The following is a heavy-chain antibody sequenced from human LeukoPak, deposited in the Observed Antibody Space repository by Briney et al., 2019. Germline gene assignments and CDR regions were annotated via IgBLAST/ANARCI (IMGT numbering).Heavy chain of an antibody. CDR2: ISGGGGST. J-gene: IGHJ5*02. D-gene: IGHD1-14*01. CDR3: AKGSGINHYHWIDP. V-gene: IGHV3-23*01. CDR1: AFTFSSYA. Sequence: GGSLRLSCAASAFTFSSYAMNWVRQAPGKGLEWVSGISGGGGSTYYADTVKGRFTISRDNSKNTLYLQMDSLRAEDTALYYCAKGSGINHYHWIDPWGQGTLVTVSS.